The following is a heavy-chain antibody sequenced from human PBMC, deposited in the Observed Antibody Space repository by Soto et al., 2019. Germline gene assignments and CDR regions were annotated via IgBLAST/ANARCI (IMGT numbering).Heavy chain of an antibody. D-gene: IGHD6-13*01. CDR3: ARMMAASGTEFDY. CDR2: IYPGDSDT. V-gene: IGHV5-51*01. CDR1: GFTFISSW. Sequence: GESLKISCKGSGFTFISSWIGWVRQMPGKGLEWMGIIYPGDSDTRYSPSFQGQVTISADKSTSTAYLQWSSLKASDTATYYCARMMAASGTEFDYSGQGALVTVSP. J-gene: IGHJ4*02.